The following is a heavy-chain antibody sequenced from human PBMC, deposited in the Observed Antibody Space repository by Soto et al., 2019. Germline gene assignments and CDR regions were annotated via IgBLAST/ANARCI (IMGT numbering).Heavy chain of an antibody. CDR3: ARDHQITFGGVIDSYCMAG. J-gene: IGHJ6*02. Sequence: QVQLVQSGAAVKKPGSSVKVSCQASGGTFSSYAISWVRQAPGQGLEWLGGIIPIFGTANHAQKFQGRVTITADESTRTAYMELGSLRSEDTAVYYCARDHQITFGGVIDSYCMAGRCHGTTVTVSS. CDR1: GGTFSSYA. CDR2: IIPIFGTA. D-gene: IGHD3-16*02. V-gene: IGHV1-69*01.